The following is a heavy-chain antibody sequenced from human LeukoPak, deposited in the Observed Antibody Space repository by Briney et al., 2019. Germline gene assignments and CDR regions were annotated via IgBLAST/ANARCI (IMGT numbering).Heavy chain of an antibody. CDR2: IHADSGNT. CDR1: GYTFTTCA. D-gene: IGHD6-19*01. V-gene: IGHV1-3*01. CDR3: TNGLAGDWDAFDI. Sequence: GASVKVSCKTSGYTFTTCAVHWVRQAPGQRLEWMGWIHADSGNTKYSQKLQGRVAIARDTSASTIYMELTSLRIEDTAVYFCTNGLAGDWDAFDIWGLGTMVTVSS. J-gene: IGHJ3*02.